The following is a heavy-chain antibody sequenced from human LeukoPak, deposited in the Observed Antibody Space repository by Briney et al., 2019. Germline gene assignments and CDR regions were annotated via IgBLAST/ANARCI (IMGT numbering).Heavy chain of an antibody. CDR2: ISSNGGGT. CDR3: ARDWTLGY. J-gene: IGHJ4*02. V-gene: IGHV3-64*01. Sequence: GGALRLSCAASGVTFSGYAMHWGREAPGEGVEYVSAISSNGGGTYYANSVKGRFTISRDNSKNTLYLQMGSLRAEDMAVYYCARDWTLGYWGQGTLLPVSS. CDR1: GVTFSGYA. D-gene: IGHD3/OR15-3a*01.